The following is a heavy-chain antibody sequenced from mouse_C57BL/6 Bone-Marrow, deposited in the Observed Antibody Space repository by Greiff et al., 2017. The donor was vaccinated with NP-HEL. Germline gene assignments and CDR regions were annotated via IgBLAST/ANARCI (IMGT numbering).Heavy chain of an antibody. V-gene: IGHV1-18*01. D-gene: IGHD1-1*01. J-gene: IGHJ4*01. CDR2: INPNNGGT. CDR3: ARALGDYYGSSYEAMDY. Sequence: EVKLMESGPELVKPGASVKIPCKASGYTFTDYNMDWVKQSHGKSLEWIGDINPNNGGTIYNQKFKGKATLTVAKSSSTAYMELRRLTSEDTAVYYCARALGDYYGSSYEAMDYWGQGTSVTVSS. CDR1: GYTFTDYN.